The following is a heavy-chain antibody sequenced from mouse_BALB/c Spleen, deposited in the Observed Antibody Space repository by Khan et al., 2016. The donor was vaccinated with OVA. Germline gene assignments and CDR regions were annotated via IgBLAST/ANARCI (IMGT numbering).Heavy chain of an antibody. J-gene: IGHJ3*01. CDR1: GYTFTNYW. D-gene: IGHD1-1*01. CDR3: TIHGSTYTWVGY. CDR2: IDPTTGYT. V-gene: IGHV1-7*01. Sequence: QVQLQQSGAELAKPGASVKMSCKASGYTFTNYWMHWVKQRPGQGLEWIGYIDPTTGYTEYNQKFKDKATLTAAKSSSTAYMQLSSLTSEDYAVYYCTIHGSTYTWVGYWGQGTLVTVSA.